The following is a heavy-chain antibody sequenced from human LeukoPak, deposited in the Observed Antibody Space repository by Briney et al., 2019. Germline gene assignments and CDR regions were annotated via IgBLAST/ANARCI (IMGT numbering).Heavy chain of an antibody. J-gene: IGHJ5*02. D-gene: IGHD1-26*01. Sequence: GASVTVSCKASGYTFTSYGIRWVRQAPGQGLEWMAWISAYKGNKNYAQTLQGRVTMTTDTSTSTAYVERRSLRSDDTAVYYCAKNALVGATRNWFDHWGQGTLVTVSS. V-gene: IGHV1-18*01. CDR2: ISAYKGNK. CDR1: GYTFTSYG. CDR3: AKNALVGATRNWFDH.